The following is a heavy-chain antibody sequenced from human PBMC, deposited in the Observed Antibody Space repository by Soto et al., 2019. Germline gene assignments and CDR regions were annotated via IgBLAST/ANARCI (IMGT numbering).Heavy chain of an antibody. CDR3: STGRQMGY. Sequence: EVQVLESGGDLVQPGGSLRLSCAASGFTFSNYAMTWVRQALGKGLEWVSTISGSGDSIYYADSVKGRFTISRDNSKNTLYLQMNSLRADDWAVYYCSTGRQMGYWGQGTLVIVSS. CDR1: GFTFSNYA. J-gene: IGHJ4*02. CDR2: ISGSGDSI. D-gene: IGHD7-27*01. V-gene: IGHV3-23*01.